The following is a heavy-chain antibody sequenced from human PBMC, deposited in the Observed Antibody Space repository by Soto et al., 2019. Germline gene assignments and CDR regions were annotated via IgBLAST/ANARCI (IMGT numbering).Heavy chain of an antibody. CDR1: GFTFTSYA. CDR3: AKMVHGGYVSYFDS. V-gene: IGHV3-23*01. J-gene: IGHJ4*02. CDR2: TSGSGDTT. Sequence: GGSLRLSCEASGFTFTSYAMSWVRQAPGKGLEWVSATSGSGDTTYYADSVKGRFTITRDNSEKRLYLQMNSLRAEDTAVYYCAKMVHGGYVSYFDSWGQGTLVTVSS. D-gene: IGHD5-12*01.